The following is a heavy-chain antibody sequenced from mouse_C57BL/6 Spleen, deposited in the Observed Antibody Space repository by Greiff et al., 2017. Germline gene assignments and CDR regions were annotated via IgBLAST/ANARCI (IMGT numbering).Heavy chain of an antibody. J-gene: IGHJ2*01. CDR1: GYTFTSYW. V-gene: IGHV1-55*01. Sequence: QVQLQQPGAELVKPGASVKMSCKASGYTFTSYWITWVKQRPGQGLEWIGDIYPGSGSTNYNEKFKSKATLTVDTSSSTAYMQLSSLTSEDSAVYYCARCDYDGSSYYCDYWGQGTTLTVAS. CDR3: ARCDYDGSSYYCDY. D-gene: IGHD1-1*01. CDR2: IYPGSGST.